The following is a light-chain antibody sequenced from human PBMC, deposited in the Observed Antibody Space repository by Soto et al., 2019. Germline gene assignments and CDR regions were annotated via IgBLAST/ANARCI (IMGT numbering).Light chain of an antibody. V-gene: IGKV3-15*01. Sequence: EIVMTQFPATLSVSPRERATLSCRASQSISSNIAWYQQKPGQAPSLLIYGASTRATGIPARFSGSGSGTEFTLTISSLQSEYFAVYCCQQYKKWTHWTFGLGTKVEIK. CDR1: QSISSN. J-gene: IGKJ1*01. CDR3: QQYKKWTHWT. CDR2: GAS.